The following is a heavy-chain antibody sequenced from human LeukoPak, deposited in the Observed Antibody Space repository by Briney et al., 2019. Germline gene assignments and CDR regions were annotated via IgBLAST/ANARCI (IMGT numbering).Heavy chain of an antibody. J-gene: IGHJ1*01. Sequence: GGSLRLSCVASGLTVSNHWMSWVRQAPGKGLEWVANIREERGQEYYVDSVKGRFTISKNSAKNSLYLQMNSLRAEDTAVYYCARDDGYFQHWGQGTLVTVSS. V-gene: IGHV3-7*01. CDR1: GLTVSNHW. CDR3: ARDDGYFQH. CDR2: IREERGQE.